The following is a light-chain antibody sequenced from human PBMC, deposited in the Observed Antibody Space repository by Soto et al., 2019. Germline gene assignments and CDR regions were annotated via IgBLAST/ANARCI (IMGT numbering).Light chain of an antibody. CDR1: GSDVGNYNY. Sequence: QSVLTQPRSVSGSPGQSVTISCTGTGSDVGNYNYVSWYQQHPGKAPNLMIYDVTKRPSGVPDRISGSKSGNTASLTISGLQAEDEADYYCCSYAGRYTYVFGTGTKVTVL. V-gene: IGLV2-11*01. CDR3: CSYAGRYTYV. J-gene: IGLJ1*01. CDR2: DVT.